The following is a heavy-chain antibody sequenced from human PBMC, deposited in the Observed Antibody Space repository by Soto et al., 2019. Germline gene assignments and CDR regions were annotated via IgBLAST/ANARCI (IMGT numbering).Heavy chain of an antibody. V-gene: IGHV1-18*04. J-gene: IGHJ6*02. CDR1: GYTFTSYG. CDR3: ARDIFDFWSGYPYYYYGMDV. D-gene: IGHD3-3*01. Sequence: VKVSCKASGYTFTSYGISWVRQAPGQGLEWMGWISAYNGNTNYAQKLQGRVTMTTDTSTSTAYMELRSLRSDDTAVYYCARDIFDFWSGYPYYYYGMDVWGQGTTVTVSS. CDR2: ISAYNGNT.